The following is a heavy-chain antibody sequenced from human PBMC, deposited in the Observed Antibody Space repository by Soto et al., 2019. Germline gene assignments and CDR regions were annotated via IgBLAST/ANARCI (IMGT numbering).Heavy chain of an antibody. V-gene: IGHV6-1*01. CDR1: GGSVSSNSAA. CDR2: TYYRSRWYN. Sequence: PSQTLSLTCASSGGSVSSNSAAWNWIRLSPSRGLEWLARTYYRSRWYNDYAVSVRSRITVNPDTSKNQFSLQLTSVTPEDTAVYYCAKGPGVGYYYYMDVWGKGTTVTVSS. CDR3: AKGPGVGYYYYMDV. J-gene: IGHJ6*03. D-gene: IGHD3-16*01.